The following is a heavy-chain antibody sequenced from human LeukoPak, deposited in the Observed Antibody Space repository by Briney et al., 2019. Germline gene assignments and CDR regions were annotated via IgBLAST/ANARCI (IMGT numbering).Heavy chain of an antibody. CDR1: GFTVSSNY. CDR3: ASRVEDSSSWYTAAFDI. D-gene: IGHD6-13*01. J-gene: IGHJ3*02. CDR2: IYSGGST. V-gene: IGHV3-66*01. Sequence: GGSLRLSCAASGFTVSSNYMSWVRQAPGKGLEWVSVIYSGGSTYYADSVKGRFTISRDNSKNTLYLQMNSLRAEDTAVYYCASRVEDSSSWYTAAFDIWGQGTMVTVSS.